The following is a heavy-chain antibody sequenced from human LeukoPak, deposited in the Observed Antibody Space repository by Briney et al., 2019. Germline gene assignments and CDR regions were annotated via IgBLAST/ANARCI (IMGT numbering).Heavy chain of an antibody. D-gene: IGHD5-12*01. CDR2: ISYDGSNK. V-gene: IGHV3-30*03. J-gene: IGHJ4*02. Sequence: GGSLRLSCAASGFTFSSYGMHWVRQAPGKGLEWVAVISYDGSNKYYADSVKGRFTISRDNSKNTLYLQMNSLRAEDTAVYYCARGYGGHVKDYWGQGTLVTVSS. CDR1: GFTFSSYG. CDR3: ARGYGGHVKDY.